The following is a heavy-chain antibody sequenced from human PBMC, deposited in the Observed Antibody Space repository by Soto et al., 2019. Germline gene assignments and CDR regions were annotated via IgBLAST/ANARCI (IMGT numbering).Heavy chain of an antibody. CDR3: ASIPHARTTVLRELDSLAVGY. J-gene: IGHJ4*02. Sequence: SETLSLTCAVYGGSFSGYYWSWIRQPPGKGLEWIGEINHSGSTNYNPSLKSRVTISVDTSKNQFSLKLSSVTAADTAVYYCASIPHARTTVLRELDSLAVGYWGQGTLVTVSS. CDR1: GGSFSGYY. V-gene: IGHV4-34*01. D-gene: IGHD3-10*01. CDR2: INHSGST.